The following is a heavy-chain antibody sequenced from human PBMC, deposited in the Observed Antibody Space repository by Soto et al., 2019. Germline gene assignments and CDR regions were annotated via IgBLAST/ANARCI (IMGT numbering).Heavy chain of an antibody. CDR3: ERDRDPQHGYYGMDV. CDR2: INTDESSR. Sequence: EVQLVESGGGLVQPGGSLRLSCAASGFIFNSYWMHWVRQAPGKGLVWVSRINTDESSRSYADSVKGRFTISRDNAKNKLYLQMNRLRDDDTAVYFCERDRDPQHGYYGMDVWGQGTTVTVSS. J-gene: IGHJ6*02. D-gene: IGHD2-21*01. V-gene: IGHV3-74*01. CDR1: GFIFNSYW.